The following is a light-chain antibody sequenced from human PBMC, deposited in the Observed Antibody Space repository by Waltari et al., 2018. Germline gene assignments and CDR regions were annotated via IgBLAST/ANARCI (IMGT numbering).Light chain of an antibody. J-gene: IGKJ2*01. CDR3: QQYYGWPYT. CDR2: GAS. Sequence: ETLMTQSPGTLSLSPGERATLSCRASESIGKNLAWYQQIPGQPPRLLMYGASTRATNIPARFSGSGSGTEFTLTISSLQSGDFAIYFCQQYYGWPYTFGQGTKLEIK. V-gene: IGKV3-15*01. CDR1: ESIGKN.